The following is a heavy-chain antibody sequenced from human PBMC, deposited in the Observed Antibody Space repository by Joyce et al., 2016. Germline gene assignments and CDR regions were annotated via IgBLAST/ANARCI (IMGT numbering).Heavy chain of an antibody. CDR2: INPEDSDT. CDR3: ARSAVRGTLSPFFDY. D-gene: IGHD3-16*01. J-gene: IGHJ4*02. Sequence: EVQLVQSGGEVKKPGESLKISCKGVGYSFTSYWLGWVRQMPGKGLELVGNINPEDSDTRYSPSFQVQVTISVDRSIKTAHLRWGSLRASDTAIYYCARSAVRGTLSPFFDYWGQGSLVTVSS. V-gene: IGHV5-51*01. CDR1: GYSFTSYW.